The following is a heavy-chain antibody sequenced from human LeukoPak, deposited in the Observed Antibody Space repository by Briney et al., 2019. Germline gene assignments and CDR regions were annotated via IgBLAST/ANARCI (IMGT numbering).Heavy chain of an antibody. CDR1: GFTFSGAW. CDR2: IREDGTEK. J-gene: IGHJ4*02. V-gene: IGHV3-7*01. CDR3: ARHVGISF. Sequence: GGSLRLSCTASGFTFSGAWRTWVRRAPGEGLEWVANIREDGTEKNYVDSVKDRFTISRDNAKNSLFLQMSNLRDDDTAIYYCARHVGISFWGQGTLVTVSS. D-gene: IGHD7-27*01.